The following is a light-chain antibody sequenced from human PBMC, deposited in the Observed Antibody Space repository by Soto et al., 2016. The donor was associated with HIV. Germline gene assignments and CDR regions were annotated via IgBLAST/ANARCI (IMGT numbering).Light chain of an antibody. CDR1: QSISNY. CDR2: AAS. Sequence: DIQMTQSPSSLSAFVGDRVTITCRASQSISNYLNWFQQKPGKAPNLLMYAASSLQSGVPSRFSGSGSGTEFTLTISSLQPEDFATYYCQQSYNTPWTFGQGTKVDVK. J-gene: IGKJ1*01. V-gene: IGKV1-39*01. CDR3: QQSYNTPWT.